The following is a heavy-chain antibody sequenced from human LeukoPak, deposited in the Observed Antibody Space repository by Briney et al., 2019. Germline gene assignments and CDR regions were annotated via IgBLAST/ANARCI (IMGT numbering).Heavy chain of an antibody. Sequence: GGSLRLSCAASGFTVDSNYLSWVRQAPGKRPEWVSTIYTGGNTYYAASVKGRFTISRDFSKNTVFLHMNSLRAEDTAMYYCARGDDSGYYDYFDYWGQGALVTVSS. CDR3: ARGDDSGYYDYFDY. V-gene: IGHV3-53*01. CDR1: GFTVDSNY. J-gene: IGHJ4*02. D-gene: IGHD3-22*01. CDR2: IYTGGNT.